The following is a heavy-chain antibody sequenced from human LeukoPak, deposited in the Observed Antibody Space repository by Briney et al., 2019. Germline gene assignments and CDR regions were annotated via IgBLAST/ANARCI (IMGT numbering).Heavy chain of an antibody. CDR3: ARDTVPGQIYFDH. CDR2: ISGSSSTI. V-gene: IGHV3-48*04. D-gene: IGHD6-19*01. J-gene: IGHJ4*02. Sequence: GGSLRLSCAASGFTFSSYGMNWVRQAPGKGLEWVSYISGSSSTIYYADSVKGRFTISRDNAKNSLYLQMNSLRAEDTAVYYCARDTVPGQIYFDHWGQGTRVTVSA. CDR1: GFTFSSYG.